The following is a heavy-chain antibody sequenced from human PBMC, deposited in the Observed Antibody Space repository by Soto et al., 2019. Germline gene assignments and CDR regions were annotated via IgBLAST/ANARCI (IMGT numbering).Heavy chain of an antibody. D-gene: IGHD5-12*01. CDR2: ISGSGGST. CDR1: GFTFSSYA. Sequence: EVQLLESGGGLVQPGGSLRLSCAASGFTFSSYAMSWVRQAPGKGLEWVSSISGSGGSTYYADSVKGRFTISRDNSKNSLYLQMNSLRAEDTAVYYCANGRDGYNLDYWGQGTLVTVSS. V-gene: IGHV3-23*01. J-gene: IGHJ4*02. CDR3: ANGRDGYNLDY.